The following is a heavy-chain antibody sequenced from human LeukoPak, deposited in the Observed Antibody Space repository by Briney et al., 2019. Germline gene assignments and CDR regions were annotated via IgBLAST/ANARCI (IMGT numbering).Heavy chain of an antibody. D-gene: IGHD6-13*01. CDR2: IYYSGST. J-gene: IGHJ4*02. CDR3: ARSGPAAGLQPSGPDCYY. Sequence: SETLSLTCTVSGDSISSYYWSWIRQPPGKGLEWIGYIYYSGSTNYNPSLKSRVTISVDTSKNQFSLKLSSVTAADTAVYYCARSGPAAGLQPSGPDCYYWGQGTLVTVSS. V-gene: IGHV4-59*01. CDR1: GDSISSYY.